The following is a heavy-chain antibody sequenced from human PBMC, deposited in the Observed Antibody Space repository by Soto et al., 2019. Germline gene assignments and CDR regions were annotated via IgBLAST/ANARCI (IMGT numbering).Heavy chain of an antibody. CDR3: ARGGADYGDYVRYYYDMGV. CDR1: GYTFTSYD. CDR2: MNPNSGNT. J-gene: IGHJ6*03. Sequence: QVQLVQSGAEVKKPGASVKVSCKASGYTFTSYDINWVRQATGQGLEWMGWMNPNSGNTGYAQKFQGRVNMNRNTSISTAYMELSSLSSEDTAVYYCARGGADYGDYVRYYYDMGVWGKWTTVTVSS. V-gene: IGHV1-8*01. D-gene: IGHD4-17*01.